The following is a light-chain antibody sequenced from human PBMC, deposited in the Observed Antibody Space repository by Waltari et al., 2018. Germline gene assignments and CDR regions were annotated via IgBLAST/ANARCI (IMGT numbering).Light chain of an antibody. V-gene: IGLV2-23*02. J-gene: IGLJ2*01. CDR1: SSDVGNYHR. CDR3: CSYVTGGTFV. Sequence: QSALTQPASVSGSPGQSITISCTGTSSDVGNYHRVSWYQKNPGKAPQLIIYEINMRPSAIFNLFSGSKSGNTASLTISGLQAEYEADYYCCSYVTGGTFVVGRGTRLTVL. CDR2: EIN.